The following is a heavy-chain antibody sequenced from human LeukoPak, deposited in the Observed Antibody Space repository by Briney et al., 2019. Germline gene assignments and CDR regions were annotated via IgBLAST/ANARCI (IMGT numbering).Heavy chain of an antibody. J-gene: IGHJ4*02. CDR1: GFTFSSYA. V-gene: IGHV3-23*01. D-gene: IGHD2-15*01. CDR2: ISGSGVNT. Sequence: PGGSLRLSCAASGFTFSSYAMSWVRQAPGKGLEWVSAISGSGVNTNYADSVKGRFTISRDNSKNTLYLQMNSLRAEDTAVYYCARGGAGYCSGGICYLYWGQGTLVTVSS. CDR3: ARGGAGYCSGGICYLY.